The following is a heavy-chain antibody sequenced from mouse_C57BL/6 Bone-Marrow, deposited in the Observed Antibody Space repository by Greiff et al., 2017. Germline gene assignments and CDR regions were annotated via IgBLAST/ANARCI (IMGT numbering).Heavy chain of an antibody. J-gene: IGHJ2*01. V-gene: IGHV3-8*01. CDR1: GYSITSDY. D-gene: IGHD1-1*01. CDR3: ARAGDYYGSSLYYFDY. Sequence: EVKLVESGPGLAKPSQTLSLTCSVTGYSITSDYWNWIRKFPGNKLEYMGYISYSGSTYYNPSLKSRISITRDTSKNQYYLQLNSVTTEDTATYYCARAGDYYGSSLYYFDYWGQGTTLTVSS. CDR2: ISYSGST.